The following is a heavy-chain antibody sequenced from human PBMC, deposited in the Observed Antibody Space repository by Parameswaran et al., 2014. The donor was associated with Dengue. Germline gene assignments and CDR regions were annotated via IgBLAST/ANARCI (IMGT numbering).Heavy chain of an antibody. CDR3: ARGFGYLNWFDP. CDR2: INHSGST. V-gene: IGHV4-34*01. D-gene: IGHD3-16*01. J-gene: IGHJ5*02. Sequence: VRQAPGKGLEWIGEINHSGSTNYNPSLKSRVTISVDTSKNQFSLKLSSVTAADTAVYYCARGFGYLNWFDPWGQGTLVTVSS.